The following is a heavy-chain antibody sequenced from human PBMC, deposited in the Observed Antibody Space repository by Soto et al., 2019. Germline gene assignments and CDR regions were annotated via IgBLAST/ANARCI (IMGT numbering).Heavy chain of an antibody. Sequence: QVQLVDSGGCVVQPGRSLRLSCAASGFTFSSYGMHWVRQAPGKGLEWVAVIWYDGSNRYYADSVKGRFIISRDNSKNTLYLQMNSLRAEDTAVYYCARDQSRYWYFDLWGRGTLVTVSS. J-gene: IGHJ2*01. CDR2: IWYDGSNR. CDR3: ARDQSRYWYFDL. D-gene: IGHD6-25*01. CDR1: GFTFSSYG. V-gene: IGHV3-33*01.